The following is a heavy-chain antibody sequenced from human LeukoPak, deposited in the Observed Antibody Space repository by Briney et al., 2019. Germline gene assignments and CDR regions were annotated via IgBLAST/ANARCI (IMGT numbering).Heavy chain of an antibody. D-gene: IGHD2-21*02. CDR1: GGSISSYY. J-gene: IGHJ3*02. CDR3: ARRAVVVVTARDAFDI. V-gene: IGHV4-39*01. Sequence: SETLSLTCTVSGGSISSYYWGWIRQPPGKGLEWIGSIYYSGSTYYNPSLKSRVTISVDTSKNQFSLKLSSVTAADTAVYYCARRAVVVVTARDAFDIWGQGTMVTVSS. CDR2: IYYSGST.